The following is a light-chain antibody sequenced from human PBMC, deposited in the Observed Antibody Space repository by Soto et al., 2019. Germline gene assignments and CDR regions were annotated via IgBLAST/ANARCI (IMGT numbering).Light chain of an antibody. V-gene: IGKV1-39*01. CDR2: AAY. J-gene: IGKJ1*01. CDR1: QSINWY. CDR3: QPHYITPWT. Sequence: DIQMSQSPSSLSASVGDRVTITCRASQSINWYLNWYQQKPGKAPNLLIYAAYSLQSGVPSRFSGSGSGTDFTLTISSLQSEDFATYYCQPHYITPWTVGPGTEVEIK.